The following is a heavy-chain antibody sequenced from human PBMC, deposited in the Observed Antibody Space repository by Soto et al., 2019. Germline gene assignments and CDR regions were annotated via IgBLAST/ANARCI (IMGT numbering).Heavy chain of an antibody. CDR2: IYSGGST. CDR1: GFTVSSNY. V-gene: IGHV3-53*01. J-gene: IGHJ4*02. D-gene: IGHD3-22*01. Sequence: SCAASGFTVSSNYMSWVRQAPGKGLEWVSVIYSGGSTYYADSVKGRFTISRHNSKNTLYLQMNSLRAEDTAVYYCARAKYYYDSSGYLYYFDYWGQGTLVTVSS. CDR3: ARAKYYYDSSGYLYYFDY.